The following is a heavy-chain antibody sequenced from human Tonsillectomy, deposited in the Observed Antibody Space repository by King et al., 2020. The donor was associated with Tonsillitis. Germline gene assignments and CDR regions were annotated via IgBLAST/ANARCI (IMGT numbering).Heavy chain of an antibody. CDR1: GYTFTGHF. Sequence: VQLVESGAEVKKPGASVRVSCKASGYTFTGHFMHWVRQAPGQGLEWMGWINPDSGGTNYAQRSQGWVTMTRDTSISTAYMELSRLRSDDTAVYYCARGPPLSSWLGSFDYSYYYMDVWGEGTTVTVSS. J-gene: IGHJ6*03. V-gene: IGHV1-2*04. CDR3: ARGPPLSSWLGSFDYSYYYMDV. CDR2: INPDSGGT. D-gene: IGHD3-10*01.